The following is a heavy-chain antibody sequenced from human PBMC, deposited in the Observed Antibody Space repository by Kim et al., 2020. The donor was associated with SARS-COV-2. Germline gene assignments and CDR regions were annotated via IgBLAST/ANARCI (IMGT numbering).Heavy chain of an antibody. D-gene: IGHD3-22*01. CDR3: TRVPPDYDKFYDTFDI. CDR2: ISSKANNYAT. CDR1: GFTFSGSA. J-gene: IGHJ3*02. Sequence: GGSLRLSCAASGFTFSGSAMHWVRQASGKGLEWVGRISSKANNYATAYASSVKGRFTISRDDSKNTAYLQMNSLKTEDTAVYYCTRVPPDYDKFYDTFDIWGQGTMVTVSS. V-gene: IGHV3-73*01.